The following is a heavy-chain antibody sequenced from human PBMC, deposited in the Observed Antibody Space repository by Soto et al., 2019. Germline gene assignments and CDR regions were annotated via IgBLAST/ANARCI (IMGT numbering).Heavy chain of an antibody. CDR3: ARGRKLWFPPYYYGMEV. V-gene: IGHV4-34*01. CDR2: INHSGST. Sequence: SETLSLTCAVYGGSFSGYYWSWIRQPPGKGLEWIGEINHSGSTNYNPSLKSRVTISVDTSKNQFSLKLSSVTAADTAVYYCARGRKLWFPPYYYGMEVWGQGATVTVSS. CDR1: GGSFSGYY. J-gene: IGHJ6*02. D-gene: IGHD5-18*01.